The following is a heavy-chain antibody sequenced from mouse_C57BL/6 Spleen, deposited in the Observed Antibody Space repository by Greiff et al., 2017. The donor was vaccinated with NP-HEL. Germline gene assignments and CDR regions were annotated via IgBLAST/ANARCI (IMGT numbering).Heavy chain of an antibody. J-gene: IGHJ2*01. CDR2: IHPNSGST. D-gene: IGHD1-1*01. Sequence: QVQLQQPGAELVKPGASVKLSCKASGYTFTSYWMHWVKQRPGQGLEWIGMIHPNSGSTNYNEKFKSKATLTVDKSSSTAYMQLSSLTSEDSAVYYCARDYYGSRGGYFDYWGQGTTLTVSS. CDR3: ARDYYGSRGGYFDY. CDR1: GYTFTSYW. V-gene: IGHV1-64*01.